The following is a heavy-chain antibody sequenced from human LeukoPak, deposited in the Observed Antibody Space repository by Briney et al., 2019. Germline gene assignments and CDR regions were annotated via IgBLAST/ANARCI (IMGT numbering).Heavy chain of an antibody. Sequence: PSETLSLTCAVYGGSFSGYYWSWIRQPPGKGLEWIGEINHSGSTNYNPSLKSRVTISVDTSKNQFSLKLSSVTAADTAVYYCAREKRKTLTVADAFDIWGQGTMVTVSS. CDR1: GGSFSGYY. CDR3: AREKRKTLTVADAFDI. J-gene: IGHJ3*02. V-gene: IGHV4-34*01. D-gene: IGHD3-9*01. CDR2: INHSGST.